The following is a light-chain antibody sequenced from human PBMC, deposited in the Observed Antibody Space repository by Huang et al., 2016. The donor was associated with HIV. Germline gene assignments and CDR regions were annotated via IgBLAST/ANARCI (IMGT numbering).Light chain of an antibody. Sequence: EIVLTHSPGTLSLSPGGRATRSCRASQSVSGTYVAWYQQKPGQTPRLLIYGTSIRATGIPERFSGSGSATDFTLTISRLEPEDFAVYYCQQYGTSPPSLTFGGGTKVEIK. CDR2: GTS. CDR1: QSVSGTY. J-gene: IGKJ4*01. V-gene: IGKV3-20*01. CDR3: QQYGTSPPSLT.